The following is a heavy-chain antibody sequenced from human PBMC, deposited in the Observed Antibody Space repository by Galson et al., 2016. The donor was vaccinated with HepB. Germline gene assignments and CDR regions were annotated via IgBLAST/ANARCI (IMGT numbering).Heavy chain of an antibody. V-gene: IGHV4-39*07. Sequence: SETLSLTCTVSGGSISTTTYYWGWIRQPPGKGLEWIGSIYYSGSTNYNPSLQSRVSLSIDTSKHQFSLKLSSVTAADTGVYYCARGHAWDTAMANFDNWGQGTLVTVSS. CDR2: IYYSGST. CDR3: ARGHAWDTAMANFDN. D-gene: IGHD5-18*01. CDR1: GGSISTTTYY. J-gene: IGHJ4*02.